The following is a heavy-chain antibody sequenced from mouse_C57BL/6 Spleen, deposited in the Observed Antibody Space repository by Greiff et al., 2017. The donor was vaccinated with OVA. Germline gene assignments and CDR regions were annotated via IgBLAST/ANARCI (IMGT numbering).Heavy chain of an antibody. CDR2: IDPSDSYT. V-gene: IGHV1-69*01. CDR1: GYTFTSYW. Sequence: QVQLKESGAELVMPGASVKLSCKASGYTFTSYWMHWVKQRPGQGLEWIGEIDPSDSYTNYNQKFKGKSTLTVDKSSSTAYMQLSSLTSEDSAVYYCARGGLQGFAYWGQGTLVTVSA. J-gene: IGHJ3*01. D-gene: IGHD6-2*01. CDR3: ARGGLQGFAY.